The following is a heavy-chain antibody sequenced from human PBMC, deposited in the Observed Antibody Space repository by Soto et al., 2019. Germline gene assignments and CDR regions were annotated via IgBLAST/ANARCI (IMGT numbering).Heavy chain of an antibody. CDR1: GFTVSSNY. J-gene: IGHJ4*02. Sequence: GESLKICCAASGFTVSSNYMSWVRQAPGKGLEWVSVIYSGGSTYYADSVKGRFTISRDNSKNTLYLQMNSLRAEDTAVYYCARDHPRSGLDYWGQGTLVTVSS. CDR2: IYSGGST. V-gene: IGHV3-53*01. CDR3: ARDHPRSGLDY.